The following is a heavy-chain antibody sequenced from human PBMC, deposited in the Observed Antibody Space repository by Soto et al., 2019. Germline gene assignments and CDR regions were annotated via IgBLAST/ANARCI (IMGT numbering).Heavy chain of an antibody. CDR1: GFTFSSYI. D-gene: IGHD3-9*01. V-gene: IGHV3-21*01. Sequence: EVQLVEAGGGLVKPWGSLRLSCAASGFTFSSYILDWVRQAPGKGLEWVSSISSSSSYIYYADSVKGRFTISRDNAENSLYLQMNSLRAEDTAVYYCARDFEQTENRWGQGTLVTVSS. CDR2: ISSSSSYI. J-gene: IGHJ4*02. CDR3: ARDFEQTENR.